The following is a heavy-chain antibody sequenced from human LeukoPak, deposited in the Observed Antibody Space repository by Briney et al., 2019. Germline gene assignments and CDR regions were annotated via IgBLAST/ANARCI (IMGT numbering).Heavy chain of an antibody. V-gene: IGHV3-7*01. CDR1: GFTFSTYW. J-gene: IGHJ4*02. CDR3: ARSRDFYFDY. CDR2: IKEDGSEK. D-gene: IGHD2-21*02. Sequence: GGSLRLSCAASGFTFSTYWMSWVRQAPGKGLEWVANIKEDGSEKYYVDSVKGRFTISRDNAKNSLYLQMNNLRAEDTAVYYCARSRDFYFDYWGQGTLVTVSS.